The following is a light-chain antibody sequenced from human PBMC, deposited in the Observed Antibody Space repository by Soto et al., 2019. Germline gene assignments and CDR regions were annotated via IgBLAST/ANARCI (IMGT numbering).Light chain of an antibody. V-gene: IGLV1-51*01. CDR3: GTWDISLSVVV. J-gene: IGLJ2*01. Sequence: QSVLTQPPSVSAAPGQKVTISCSGSSSNIGNSYVSWYQQLPGTAPKLLIYDNNRRPSGIPGRFSGSKSGTSATLGITGLQTGDEADYYCGTWDISLSVVVFGGGTKLTVL. CDR1: SSNIGNSY. CDR2: DNN.